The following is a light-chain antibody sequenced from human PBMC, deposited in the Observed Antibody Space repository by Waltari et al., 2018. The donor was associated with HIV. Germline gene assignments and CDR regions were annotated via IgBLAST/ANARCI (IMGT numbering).Light chain of an antibody. V-gene: IGLV2-8*01. CDR3: SSDVPIKNFCVL. CDR2: EVN. Sequence: QSALTQPPSASGSPGQSVTISCTGTSSDIGDSDYVSWYQQHPGKAPKLIISEVNKRASGVPDRFSGSKSGNTASLTVSGLQAEDEADYYCSSDVPIKNFCVLFGGGTKLTVL. J-gene: IGLJ2*01. CDR1: SSDIGDSDY.